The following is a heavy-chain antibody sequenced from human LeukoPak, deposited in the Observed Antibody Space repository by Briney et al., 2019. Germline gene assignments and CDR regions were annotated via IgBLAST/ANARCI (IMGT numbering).Heavy chain of an antibody. CDR1: GFTFSDYY. CDR3: AREACSSTSCSPHDY. Sequence: KPGGSLRLSCAASGFTFSDYYVSWIRQAPGKGLEWVSYINTRSTYTNYADSVKGRFTVSRDNAKNSLYLQMNSLRAEDTAVYYCAREACSSTSCSPHDYWGQGTLVTVSS. V-gene: IGHV3-11*05. CDR2: INTRSTYT. J-gene: IGHJ4*02. D-gene: IGHD2-2*01.